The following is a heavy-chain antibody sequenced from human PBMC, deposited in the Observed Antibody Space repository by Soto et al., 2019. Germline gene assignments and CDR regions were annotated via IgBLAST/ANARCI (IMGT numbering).Heavy chain of an antibody. D-gene: IGHD5-12*01. Sequence: QKISNTCSETXFRCHMISWVRHLGGKGLEYMGIIYPGDSDTRYSPSFQGQVTISSGKSIITAYLQLTSLKSSETAIYYFSRARVATPRLQYRVDIWGQGTMATVS. J-gene: IGHJ3*02. V-gene: IGHV5-51*01. CDR1: ETXFRCHM. CDR2: IYPGDSDT. CDR3: SRARVATPRLQYRVDI.